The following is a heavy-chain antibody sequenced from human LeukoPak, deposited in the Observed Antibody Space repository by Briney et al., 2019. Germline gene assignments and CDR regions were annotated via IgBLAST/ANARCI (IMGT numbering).Heavy chain of an antibody. V-gene: IGHV4-59*08. J-gene: IGHJ4*01. CDR2: IYYSGST. CDR3: ARHMGLGYTYFYPYFDY. D-gene: IGHD1-1*01. Sequence: SETLSLTCTVSGGSISSYYWSWIRQPPGKGLEWIGDIYYSGSTNYNPSLKSRVTISVDTPKNQFSLKLSSVTAADPAVYYCARHMGLGYTYFYPYFDYWGQGTLVTVSS. CDR1: GGSISSYY.